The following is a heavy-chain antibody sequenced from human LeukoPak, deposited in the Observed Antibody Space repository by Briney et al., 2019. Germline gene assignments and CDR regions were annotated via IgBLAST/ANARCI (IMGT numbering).Heavy chain of an antibody. V-gene: IGHV3-21*01. J-gene: IGHJ4*02. CDR1: GFTFSSHD. CDR2: ITTATSSYI. CDR3: ARGSYGESDY. Sequence: GGSLRLSCAASGFTFSSHDMNWVRQAPGKGLEWVSSITTATSSYIYNADSVKGRFTISRDDAKNSLYLQMNSLRAEDTAGYYCARGSYGESDYWGQGTLVTVSS. D-gene: IGHD4-17*01.